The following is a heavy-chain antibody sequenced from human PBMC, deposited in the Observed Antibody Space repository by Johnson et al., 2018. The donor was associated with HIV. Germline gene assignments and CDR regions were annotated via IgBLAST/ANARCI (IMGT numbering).Heavy chain of an antibody. CDR2: IRGSGGST. V-gene: IGHV3-23*01. CDR3: SRHSPRGRSGYDAFDI. J-gene: IGHJ3*02. CDR1: GFRFDDHG. Sequence: EVQLMESGGGVVRPGGSLRLSCEGSGFRFDDHGMSWVRQAPGKGLEWVSAIRGSGGSTYYADSVKARFTISRDNSKNPLYLQMNSRRAEDTAVYYCSRHSPRGRSGYDAFDIWGQGTIVTVSS. D-gene: IGHD5-12*01.